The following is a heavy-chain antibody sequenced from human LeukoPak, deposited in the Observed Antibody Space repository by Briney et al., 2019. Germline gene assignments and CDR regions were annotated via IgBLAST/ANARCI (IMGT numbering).Heavy chain of an antibody. D-gene: IGHD6-13*01. CDR3: ARVPGIVAAGSGNFFDY. V-gene: IGHV1-69*01. CDR2: ITPIFGTA. Sequence: SVKVSCKASGGTFSSYAISWVRQAPGQGLEWMGGITPIFGTANYAQKFQVRVTMTADESTSTAYMALSSLRSVETAVYYGARVPGIVAAGSGNFFDYWGQGTLVTVSS. CDR1: GGTFSSYA. J-gene: IGHJ4*02.